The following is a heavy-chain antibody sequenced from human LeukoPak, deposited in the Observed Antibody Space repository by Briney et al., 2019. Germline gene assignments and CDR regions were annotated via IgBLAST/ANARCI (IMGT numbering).Heavy chain of an antibody. CDR1: GFIFSSYA. J-gene: IGHJ4*02. CDR2: ISESGAIT. V-gene: IGHV3-23*01. Sequence: PGGSLRLSCAASGFIFSSYAMNWVRQAPGKGLKWVSGISESGAITHYADSVKGRFTISRDNSKTTVFLQMNSLRAEDTAVYYCAVSVRFERVWHYFNNWGQGTQVTVSS. CDR3: AVSVRFERVWHYFNN. D-gene: IGHD3-9*01.